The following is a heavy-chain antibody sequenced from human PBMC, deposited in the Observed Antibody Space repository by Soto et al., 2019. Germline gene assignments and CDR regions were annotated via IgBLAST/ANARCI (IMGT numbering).Heavy chain of an antibody. D-gene: IGHD6-13*01. V-gene: IGHV1-18*01. CDR2: ISAYNGNT. CDR1: GYTFTNYG. J-gene: IGHJ5*02. Sequence: GASVKVSCKASGYTFTNYGISWVRQAPGQGLEWMGWISAYNGNTKYAQKLQGRVTMTTDTSASTAYMELRNLRSDDTAVYYCARDRGTAGTWFDPWGQGTLVTVSS. CDR3: ARDRGTAGTWFDP.